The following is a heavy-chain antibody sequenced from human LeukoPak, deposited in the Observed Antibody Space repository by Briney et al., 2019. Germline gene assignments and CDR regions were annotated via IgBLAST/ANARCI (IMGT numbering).Heavy chain of an antibody. V-gene: IGHV1-2*02. D-gene: IGHD6-13*01. CDR1: GYTFTSHY. CDR2: INPNSGGT. Sequence: GASVKVSCKASGYTFTSHYMHWVRQAPGQGLEWMGWINPNSGGTNYAQKFQGRVTMTRDTSISTAYMELSRLRSDDTAVYYCARALGRIAAAGTGYWGQGTLVTVSS. CDR3: ARALGRIAAAGTGY. J-gene: IGHJ4*02.